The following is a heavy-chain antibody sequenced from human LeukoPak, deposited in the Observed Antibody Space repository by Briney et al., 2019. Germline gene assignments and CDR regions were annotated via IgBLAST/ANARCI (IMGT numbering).Heavy chain of an antibody. J-gene: IGHJ5*02. V-gene: IGHV1-18*01. D-gene: IGHD2-15*01. CDR2: ISAYNGNT. Sequence: ASVKVSCKASGYTFTNFAINWVRQAPGQGLEWMGWISAYNGNTNYAQKLQGRVTMTTDTSTSTAYMELRSLRSDDTAVYYCARDAPGYCSGGSCYMPNWFDPWGQGTLVTVSS. CDR1: GYTFTNFA. CDR3: ARDAPGYCSGGSCYMPNWFDP.